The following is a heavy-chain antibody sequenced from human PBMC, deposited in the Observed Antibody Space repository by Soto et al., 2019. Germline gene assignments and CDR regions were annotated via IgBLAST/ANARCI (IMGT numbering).Heavy chain of an antibody. CDR1: GGSIFSSY. CDR3: ERVPAASSWFDP. CDR2: VYYSGST. J-gene: IGHJ5*02. V-gene: IGHV4-59*01. Sequence: SETLSLTCTVSGGSIFSSYWTWIRQPPGKGLEGIGNVYYSGSTNYNPSLKSRITISVDTTKNQFSLNRSSVTAADTANNSCERVPAASSWFDPWGQGTLVTVSS. D-gene: IGHD2-15*01.